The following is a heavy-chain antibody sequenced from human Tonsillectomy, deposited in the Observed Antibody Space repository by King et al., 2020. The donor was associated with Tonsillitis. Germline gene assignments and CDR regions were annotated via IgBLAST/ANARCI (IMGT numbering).Heavy chain of an antibody. D-gene: IGHD6-19*01. CDR2: IYISGST. Sequence: VQLQESGPGLVKPSETLSLTCTVSGGSISTYYWSWIRQPPGKGLEWIAYIYISGSTNYNPSLKSRVTISVHTSKNQFSLKLNSVTAADTAVYYCARDGGYSSGWYDRMDAFDIWGHGTMVTVSS. J-gene: IGHJ3*02. V-gene: IGHV4-59*01. CDR3: ARDGGYSSGWYDRMDAFDI. CDR1: GGSISTYY.